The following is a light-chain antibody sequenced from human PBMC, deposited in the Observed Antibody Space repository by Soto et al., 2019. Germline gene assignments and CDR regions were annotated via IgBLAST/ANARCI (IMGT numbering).Light chain of an antibody. CDR1: QGIRNA. V-gene: IGKV1-6*01. CDR3: LQDYNFPPT. CDR2: AAS. J-gene: IGKJ4*02. Sequence: IKMTQYPSSMSASGEDGITSGCRASQGIRNALAWFQQTPGKAPKLLMYAASYLHSGVPSRFSGRGAGTDFTLTISSLQPEDFATYYCLQDYNFPPTFGAGTKVDIK.